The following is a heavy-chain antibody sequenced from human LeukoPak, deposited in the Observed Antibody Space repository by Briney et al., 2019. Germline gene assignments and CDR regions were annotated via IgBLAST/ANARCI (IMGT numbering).Heavy chain of an antibody. CDR1: GFTFSSYG. V-gene: IGHV3-33*01. CDR2: IWYDGSNK. D-gene: IGHD3-3*01. Sequence: QAGGSLRLSCAASGFTFSSYGMHWVRQAPGKGLEWVAVIWYDGSNKYYADSVKGRFTISRGNSKNTLDLQMNSLRAEDTAVYYCARDRSYDFWSGYSTPDYWGQGTLVTVSS. J-gene: IGHJ4*02. CDR3: ARDRSYDFWSGYSTPDY.